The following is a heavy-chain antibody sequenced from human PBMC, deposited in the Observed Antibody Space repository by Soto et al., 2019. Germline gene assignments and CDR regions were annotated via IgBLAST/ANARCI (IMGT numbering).Heavy chain of an antibody. D-gene: IGHD3-3*01. Sequence: ASVKVSCKASGYTFTSYGISWVRQAPGQGLEWMGWISAYNGNTNYAQKLQGRVTMTTDTSTSTAYMELRSLRSDDTAVYYCARGDDFWSGYSDFKFDYWGQGTLVTVSS. V-gene: IGHV1-18*01. CDR1: GYTFTSYG. J-gene: IGHJ4*02. CDR3: ARGDDFWSGYSDFKFDY. CDR2: ISAYNGNT.